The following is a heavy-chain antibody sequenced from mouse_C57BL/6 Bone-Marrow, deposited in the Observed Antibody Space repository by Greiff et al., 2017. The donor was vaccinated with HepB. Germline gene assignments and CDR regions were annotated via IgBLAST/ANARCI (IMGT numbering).Heavy chain of an antibody. CDR1: GYTFTDYN. D-gene: IGHD1-1*01. Sequence: EVQLQQSGPELVKPGASVKIPCKASGYTFTDYNMDWVKQSHGKSLEWIGDINPNNGGTIYNQKFKGKATLTVDKSSSTAYMELRSLTSEDTAVYYCARWGSSSSYWYFDVWGTGTTVTVSS. CDR2: INPNNGGT. V-gene: IGHV1-18*01. CDR3: ARWGSSSSYWYFDV. J-gene: IGHJ1*03.